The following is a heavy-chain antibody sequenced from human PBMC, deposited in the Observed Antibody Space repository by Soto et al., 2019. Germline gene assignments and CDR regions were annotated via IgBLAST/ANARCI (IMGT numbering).Heavy chain of an antibody. CDR2: ISQCGTH. D-gene: IGHD1-26*01. Sequence: TFPRPYSGSASSLTRGANLLCCLLHPPGKGLEWIGYISQCGTHYYNRSLKSRVTISIDRSKNQFSLELSSVTAADTAVYXCARAPWEGGDRHGGIDHWGQGTLVT. J-gene: IGHJ4*02. V-gene: IGHV4-30-2*01. CDR3: ARAPWEGGDRHGGIDH. CDR1: ASSLTRGANL.